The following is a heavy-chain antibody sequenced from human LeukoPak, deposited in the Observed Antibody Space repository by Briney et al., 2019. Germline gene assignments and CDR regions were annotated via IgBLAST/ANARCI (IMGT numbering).Heavy chain of an antibody. J-gene: IGHJ5*02. CDR2: ITSTGSLT. D-gene: IGHD3-16*02. CDR1: GFSFNTYS. Sequence: GGSLRLSCVAPGFSFNTYSMTWVRQAPGKGLEWVSTITSTGSLTFYPDSIKGRFTVSRDDAKSSLYLEMNSLRAEDTAVYYCARDNSVGDIAWWFDPWGQGTLVTVSS. CDR3: ARDNSVGDIAWWFDP. V-gene: IGHV3-21*06.